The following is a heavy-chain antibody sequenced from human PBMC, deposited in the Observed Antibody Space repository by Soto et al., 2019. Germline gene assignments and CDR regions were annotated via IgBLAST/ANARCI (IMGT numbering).Heavy chain of an antibody. Sequence: QVQLQESCPGLVKPSETLSLTCTVYGGSIYSYYWSWIRQPPGKEPEWLGYVYYSGTTNYNPSLNSRVTISVAMVNNQFSMRLTSVTAGDTAVYYCSRGNNWGGSAFDIWGQGTMVIVSS. CDR2: VYYSGTT. CDR3: SRGNNWGGSAFDI. J-gene: IGHJ3*02. V-gene: IGHV4-59*01. D-gene: IGHD3-16*01. CDR1: GGSIYSYY.